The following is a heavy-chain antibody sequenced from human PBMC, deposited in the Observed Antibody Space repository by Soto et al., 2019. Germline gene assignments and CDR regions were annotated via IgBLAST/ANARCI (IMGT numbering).Heavy chain of an antibody. CDR3: AGPPELTRIYYYYGMDV. D-gene: IGHD1-7*01. Sequence: QVQLVQSGAEVKKPGSSVKVSCKASGGTFSSYAISWVRQAPGQGLEWMGGIIPIFGTAHYAQKFQGRVTITADDSTSTAYMKLSCLRSEVTARYYCAGPPELTRIYYYYGMDVWGQGTTVTVSS. CDR2: IIPIFGTA. J-gene: IGHJ6*02. V-gene: IGHV1-69*12. CDR1: GGTFSSYA.